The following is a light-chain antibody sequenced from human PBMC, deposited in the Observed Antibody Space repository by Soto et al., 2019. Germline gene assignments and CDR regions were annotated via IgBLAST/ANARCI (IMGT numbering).Light chain of an antibody. Sequence: EMVLTQSPGTLSLSPGERATLSCRASQSVNSAYVAWYQQNPGQAPRVLIYGASTRATGIPHRFSGSGSGTDFSLTISRLEPEDSAMYYCQLYGSSPTWAFGQGTKVEIK. J-gene: IGKJ1*01. CDR1: QSVNSAY. V-gene: IGKV3-20*01. CDR3: QLYGSSPTWA. CDR2: GAS.